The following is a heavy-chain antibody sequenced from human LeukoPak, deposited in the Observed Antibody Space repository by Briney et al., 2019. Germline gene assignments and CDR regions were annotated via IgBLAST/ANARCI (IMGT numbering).Heavy chain of an antibody. CDR3: AIDCSSTSCYQGNVY. CDR1: GGTFSSYT. CDR2: IIPILGIA. J-gene: IGHJ4*02. D-gene: IGHD2-2*01. V-gene: IGHV1-69*02. Sequence: SVKVSCKASGGTFSSYTISWVRQAPGQGLEWMGRIIPILGIANYAQKFQGRVTITADKSTSTTYMELSSLRSEDTAVYYCAIDCSSTSCYQGNVYWGQGTLVTVSS.